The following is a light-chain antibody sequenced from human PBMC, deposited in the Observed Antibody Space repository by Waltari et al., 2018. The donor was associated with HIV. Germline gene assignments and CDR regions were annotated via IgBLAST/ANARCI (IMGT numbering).Light chain of an antibody. Sequence: EIVMTQSPATLSVFPGESATLSCRASQTISTNLAWYQQKPGQTPRLLIYGASTRATGIPARFSGSGSGTEFTLTISSLQSEDFAVYYCQHYNNWPYSFGQGTKLEI. CDR1: QTISTN. J-gene: IGKJ2*03. CDR2: GAS. CDR3: QHYNNWPYS. V-gene: IGKV3-15*01.